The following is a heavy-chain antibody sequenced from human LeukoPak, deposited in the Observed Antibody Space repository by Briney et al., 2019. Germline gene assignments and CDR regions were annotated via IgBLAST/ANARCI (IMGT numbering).Heavy chain of an antibody. Sequence: GGSLRLSCAASGFIFSTYGMHWVRQAPGKGLEWVAFIRYDGSNKYYADSVKGRFTISRDNSKNTLYLQMNSLRAEDTAVYYCAKDPNFYYCMDVWGKGTTVTISS. CDR3: AKDPNFYYCMDV. J-gene: IGHJ6*03. V-gene: IGHV3-30*02. CDR1: GFIFSTYG. CDR2: IRYDGSNK.